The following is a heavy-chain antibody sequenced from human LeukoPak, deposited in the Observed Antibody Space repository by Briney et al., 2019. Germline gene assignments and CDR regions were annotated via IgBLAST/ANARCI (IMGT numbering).Heavy chain of an antibody. D-gene: IGHD6-13*01. CDR1: GFTFSSYE. CDR3: AREETGIAAAGPFDY. Sequence: GGSLRLSCAASGFTFSSYEMNWVRQAPGKGLEWVSYISSSGSTIYYADSVKGRFTISRDNSKNTLYLQMNSLRAEDTAVYYCAREETGIAAAGPFDYWGQGTLVTVSS. V-gene: IGHV3-48*03. CDR2: ISSSGSTI. J-gene: IGHJ4*02.